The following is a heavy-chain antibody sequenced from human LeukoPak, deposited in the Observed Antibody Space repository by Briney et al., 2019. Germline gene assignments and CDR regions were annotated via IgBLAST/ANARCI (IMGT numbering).Heavy chain of an antibody. CDR2: INHSGSA. CDR3: ARSLANYDYVWGSYRYTRGPIDY. J-gene: IGHJ4*02. V-gene: IGHV4-34*01. D-gene: IGHD3-16*02. CDR1: GGSFSGYY. Sequence: SETLSLTCAVYGGSFSGYYWSWIRQPPGKGLEWIGEINHSGSANYNPSLKSRVTISVDTSKNQFSLKLSSVTAADTAVYYCARSLANYDYVWGSYRYTRGPIDYWGQGTLVTVSS.